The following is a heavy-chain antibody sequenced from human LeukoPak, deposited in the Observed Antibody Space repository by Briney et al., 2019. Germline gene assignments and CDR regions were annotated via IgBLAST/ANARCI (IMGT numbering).Heavy chain of an antibody. CDR2: INPNSGGT. CDR3: ARGGRIAARRGNWFDP. CDR1: GYTFTAYY. V-gene: IGHV1-2*06. Sequence: ASVTVSCKASGYTFTAYYRHSVRQAPGQGLEWMARINPNSGGTNYAQKFQGRVTMTRDTSISTAYMELSSLRSEDTAVYYCARGGRIAARRGNWFDPWGQGTLVTVSS. J-gene: IGHJ5*02. D-gene: IGHD6-6*01.